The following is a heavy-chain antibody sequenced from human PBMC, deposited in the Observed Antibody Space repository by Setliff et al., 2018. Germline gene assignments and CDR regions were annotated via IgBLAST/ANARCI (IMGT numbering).Heavy chain of an antibody. J-gene: IGHJ4*02. CDR3: ARSAVAVPGQFYFDN. V-gene: IGHV3-7*01. CDR1: GFTFSSHW. CDR2: IKQDGSEK. D-gene: IGHD6-19*01. Sequence: GGSLRLSCVASGFTFSSHWMSWVRQAPGKGLEWVASIKQDGSEKFYVDSVKGRFTISRDNAKNSLYLQMNSLRTEDTAVYYCARSAVAVPGQFYFDNWGQGTQVTVSS.